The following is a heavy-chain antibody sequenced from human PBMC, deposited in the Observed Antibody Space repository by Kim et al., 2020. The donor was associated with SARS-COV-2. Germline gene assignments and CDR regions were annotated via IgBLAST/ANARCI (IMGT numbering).Heavy chain of an antibody. J-gene: IGHJ4*02. CDR3: AREGSGTYYGSWDY. CDR2: IYYSGSA. Sequence: ETLSLTCTVSGDSISSYYWSWIRQPPGKGLEWIGYIYYSGSANYNPSLKSRVTMSVDTSKSQFSLKVRSVTAADTAVYFCAREGSGTYYGSWDYWGQGILVTVSS. D-gene: IGHD1-26*01. V-gene: IGHV4-59*01. CDR1: GDSISSYY.